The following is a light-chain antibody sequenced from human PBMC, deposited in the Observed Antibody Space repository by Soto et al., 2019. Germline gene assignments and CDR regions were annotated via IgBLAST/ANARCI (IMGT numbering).Light chain of an antibody. CDR2: DAS. J-gene: IGKJ1*01. V-gene: IGKV3-11*01. CDR1: QSVGSF. CDR3: QHRRT. Sequence: EFVLTQSPATLSLSPGEGATLSCRASQSVGSFLAWYQQKPGQAPRLLIYDASNRATGIPARFSGSGSGTDFNLTISSLEPEDFAVYYGQHRRTFGQGTKVEIK.